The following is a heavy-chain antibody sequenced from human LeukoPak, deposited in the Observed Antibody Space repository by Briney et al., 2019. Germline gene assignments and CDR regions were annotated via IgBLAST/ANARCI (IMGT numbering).Heavy chain of an antibody. J-gene: IGHJ5*01. V-gene: IGHV3-23*01. CDR2: ISPRGDIT. CDR3: AKDDAWIRFAS. Sequence: PGGSLRLSCAASGFIFSNHGMNWVRQAPGKGLEWVSGISPRGDITYYTDSVKGRFTFSRDNFKNTVHLQVNSLRPEDTAVYFCAKDDAWIRFASWGQGILVTVSS. CDR1: GFIFSNHG. D-gene: IGHD5-12*01.